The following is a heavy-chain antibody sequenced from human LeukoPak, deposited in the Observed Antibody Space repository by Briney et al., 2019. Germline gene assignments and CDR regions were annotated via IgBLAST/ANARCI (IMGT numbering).Heavy chain of an antibody. Sequence: GGSLRLSCAASGFTFSGSAVHWVRQASGKGLEWVGRMRSKTNSYATAHAASVQGRFTISRDESKNTAYLQMNGLKTEDTAVYYCTRSPPAVAGYLDYWGQGTLVTVSS. CDR1: GFTFSGSA. CDR3: TRSPPAVAGYLDY. D-gene: IGHD6-19*01. CDR2: MRSKTNSYAT. J-gene: IGHJ4*02. V-gene: IGHV3-73*01.